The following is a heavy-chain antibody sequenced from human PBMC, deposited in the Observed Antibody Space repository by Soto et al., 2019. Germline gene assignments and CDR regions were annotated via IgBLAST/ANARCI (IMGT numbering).Heavy chain of an antibody. Sequence: SVKVSCKASGGTFSSYAISWVRQAPGQGLEWMGGIIPIFGTANYAQKLQGRVMITADESTSTAYMELSSLRSEDTAVYYCASPPGTTRGYYPSYGMDVCGQGPTVTVSS. J-gene: IGHJ6*02. CDR2: IIPIFGTA. D-gene: IGHD4-17*01. CDR1: GGTFSSYA. V-gene: IGHV1-69*13. CDR3: ASPPGTTRGYYPSYGMDV.